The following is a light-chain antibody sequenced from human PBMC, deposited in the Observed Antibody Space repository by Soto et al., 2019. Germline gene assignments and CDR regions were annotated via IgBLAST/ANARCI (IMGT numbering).Light chain of an antibody. V-gene: IGLV1-44*01. CDR2: EVN. CDR3: NSFTTSSTYV. J-gene: IGLJ1*01. CDR1: RSNIGSNS. Sequence: QPVLTQSPSASGTPGQRVTMSCSGSRSNIGSNSVSWYQQLPGTVPKLLIYEVNNRPSGVPHRFSGSKSGNTASLTISGLQAEDEADYYCNSFTTSSTYVFGTGTKLTVL.